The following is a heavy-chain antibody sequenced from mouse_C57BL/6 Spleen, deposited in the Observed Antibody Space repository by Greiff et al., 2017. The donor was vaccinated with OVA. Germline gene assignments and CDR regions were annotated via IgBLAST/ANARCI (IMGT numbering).Heavy chain of an antibody. CDR2: IYPGDGDT. D-gene: IGHD2-4*01. Sequence: QVQLQQSGAELVKPGASVKISCKASGYAFSSYWMNWVKQRPGKGLEWIGQIYPGDGDTNYNGKFKGKATLTADKSSSTAYMQLSSLTSEDSAVYFCARERLPYAMDYWGQGTSVTVSS. V-gene: IGHV1-80*01. CDR3: ARERLPYAMDY. J-gene: IGHJ4*01. CDR1: GYAFSSYW.